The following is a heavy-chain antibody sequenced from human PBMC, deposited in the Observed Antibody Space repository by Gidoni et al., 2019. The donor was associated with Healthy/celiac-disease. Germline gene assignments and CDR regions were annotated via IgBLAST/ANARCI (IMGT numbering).Heavy chain of an antibody. CDR3: ARDIGYCGGDCLDYYYGMDV. Sequence: QVQLMQSGAEVKKPGSSVKVSCKASGGTFSSYAISWVRQAPGQGLEWMGGIIPIFGTANYAQKFQGRVTITADESTSTAYMELSSLRSEDTAVYYCARDIGYCGGDCLDYYYGMDVWGQGTTVTVSS. J-gene: IGHJ6*02. D-gene: IGHD2-21*02. V-gene: IGHV1-69*01. CDR1: GGTFSSYA. CDR2: IIPIFGTA.